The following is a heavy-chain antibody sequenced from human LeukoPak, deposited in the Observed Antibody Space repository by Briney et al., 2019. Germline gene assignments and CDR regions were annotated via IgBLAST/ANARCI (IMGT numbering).Heavy chain of an antibody. V-gene: IGHV4-34*01. CDR2: INHSGST. D-gene: IGHD5-12*01. CDR3: ARVGYDSLYYYYMDV. J-gene: IGHJ6*03. Sequence: SETLSLTCAVYGGSFSGYYWSWIRQPPGKGLEWIGEINHSGSTNCNPSLKSRVTISVDTSKNQFSLQLNSVTPEDTAVYYCARVGYDSLYYYYMDVWGKGTTVTVSS. CDR1: GGSFSGYY.